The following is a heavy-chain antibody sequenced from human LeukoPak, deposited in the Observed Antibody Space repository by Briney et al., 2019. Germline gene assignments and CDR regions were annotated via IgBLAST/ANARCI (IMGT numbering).Heavy chain of an antibody. D-gene: IGHD3-22*01. V-gene: IGHV1-46*02. CDR3: ARAYYESSAYRHAVYFDY. Sequence: ASVKVSCKASGYTFNSSYMHWVRQAPGRGREWMGIINPSDDSTRYAQKFQVRVTMTKDPSTNTVYMHLSSLSSDDTAVYYCARAYYESSAYRHAVYFDYWGQGTLVTVSS. J-gene: IGHJ4*02. CDR1: GYTFNSSY. CDR2: INPSDDST.